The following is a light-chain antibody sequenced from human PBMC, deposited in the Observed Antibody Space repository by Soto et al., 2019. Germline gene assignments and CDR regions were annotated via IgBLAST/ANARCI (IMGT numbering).Light chain of an antibody. V-gene: IGKV1-6*01. J-gene: IGKJ1*01. Sequence: ALQMTQSPSSLSASVGDRVTITCRASQGIRNDLGWYQQKPGKAPKLLIYAASSLQSGVPSRFSGSGSGTDFTLTISSLQPEDFATYYCQQYNNYWTFGQGTKVEIK. CDR3: QQYNNYWT. CDR2: AAS. CDR1: QGIRND.